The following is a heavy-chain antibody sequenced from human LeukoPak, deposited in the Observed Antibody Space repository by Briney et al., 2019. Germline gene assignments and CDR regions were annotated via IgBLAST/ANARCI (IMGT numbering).Heavy chain of an antibody. CDR3: AKGARFLEWLPYYYYYYMDV. Sequence: GGSLRLSCAASGFTFSSYSMNWVRQAPGKGLEWVSSISSSNSYIYYADSVKGRFTISRDNSKNALYLQMNSLRAEDTAVYYCAKGARFLEWLPYYYYYYMDVWGKGTTVTVSS. V-gene: IGHV3-21*01. CDR1: GFTFSSYS. J-gene: IGHJ6*03. CDR2: ISSSNSYI. D-gene: IGHD3-3*01.